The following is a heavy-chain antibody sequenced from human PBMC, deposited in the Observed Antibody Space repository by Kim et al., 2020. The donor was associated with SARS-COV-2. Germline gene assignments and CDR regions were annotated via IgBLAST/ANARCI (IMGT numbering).Heavy chain of an antibody. CDR3: ASQSTTSAFDY. V-gene: IGHV3-7*03. D-gene: IGHD1-26*01. CDR2: IKQDGSEK. Sequence: GRSLRLSCAASGFTFSSYWMSWVRQAPGKGLEWVANIKQDGSEKYYVDSVKGRFTISRDNAKNSLYLQMNSLRAEDTAVYYCASQSTTSAFDYWGQGTLVTVSS. CDR1: GFTFSSYW. J-gene: IGHJ4*02.